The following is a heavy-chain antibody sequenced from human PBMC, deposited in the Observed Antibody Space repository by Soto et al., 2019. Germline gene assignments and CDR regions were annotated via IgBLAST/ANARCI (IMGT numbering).Heavy chain of an antibody. J-gene: IGHJ6*02. CDR1: GFTFSSYA. CDR2: ISYDGSNK. CDR3: ARSYGPRDYYYGMDV. D-gene: IGHD5-18*01. Sequence: LRLSCAASGFTFSSYAMHWVRQAPGKGLEWVAVISYDGSNKYYADSVKGRFTISRDNSKNTLYLQMNSLRAEDTAVYYCARSYGPRDYYYGMDVWGQGTTVTVSS. V-gene: IGHV3-30-3*01.